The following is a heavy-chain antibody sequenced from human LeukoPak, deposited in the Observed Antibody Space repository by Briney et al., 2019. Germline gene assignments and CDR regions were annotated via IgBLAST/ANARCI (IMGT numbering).Heavy chain of an antibody. CDR2: IIPILGIA. V-gene: IGHV1-69*04. D-gene: IGHD3-3*01. CDR1: GGTFISYA. Sequence: GAAVKVSCKASGGTFISYAISWVRQAPGQGLEWMGRIIPILGIANYAQKFQGRVTITTDKLRRTAYMELSSLRSEDTAVYYCARDRPHYDFWSGPPGYWGQGTLVTVSS. CDR3: ARDRPHYDFWSGPPGY. J-gene: IGHJ4*02.